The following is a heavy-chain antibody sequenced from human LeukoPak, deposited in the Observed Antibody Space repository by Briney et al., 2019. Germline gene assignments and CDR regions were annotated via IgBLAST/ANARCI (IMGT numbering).Heavy chain of an antibody. V-gene: IGHV4-39*01. CDR1: GGSISSSSYY. Sequence: SETLSLTCTVSGGSISSSSYYWGWIRQPPGKGLEWIGSIYYCGSTYYNPSLKSRVTISVDTSKNQFSLKLNSVTAADTAVYYCARRYLGYCSGDNCPLNYYGMDVWGQGTTVTVSS. D-gene: IGHD2-15*01. CDR3: ARRYLGYCSGDNCPLNYYGMDV. J-gene: IGHJ6*02. CDR2: IYYCGST.